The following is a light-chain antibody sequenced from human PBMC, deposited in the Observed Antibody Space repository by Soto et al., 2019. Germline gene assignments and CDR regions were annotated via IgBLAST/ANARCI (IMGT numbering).Light chain of an antibody. CDR1: NSDIGAYDY. CDR3: SSYTTRNTYV. CDR2: DVN. Sequence: QSLLTDPASVSGSPGQSITISCTGANSDIGAYDYVSWYQQHPGKVPKLIIYDVNDRPSAVSDRFSGSKSGNTASLTISGLQTEDEADYYCSSYTTRNTYVFGTGTKVTVL. J-gene: IGLJ1*01. V-gene: IGLV2-14*03.